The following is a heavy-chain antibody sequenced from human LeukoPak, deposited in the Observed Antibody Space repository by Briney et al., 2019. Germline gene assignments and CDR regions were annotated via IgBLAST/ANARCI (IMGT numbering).Heavy chain of an antibody. V-gene: IGHV3-23*01. CDR2: ITGSGFST. CDR1: GFTFSTYA. Sequence: PGGSLRLSCAASGFTFSTYAMSWVRRAPGKGLEWVSAITGSGFSTYYADSAKGRFTISRDNSKNTVFLQMNSLRAEDTAVYYCAKMRGGNYYEWQFDYWGQGTLVTVSS. CDR3: AKMRGGNYYEWQFDY. D-gene: IGHD1-26*01. J-gene: IGHJ4*02.